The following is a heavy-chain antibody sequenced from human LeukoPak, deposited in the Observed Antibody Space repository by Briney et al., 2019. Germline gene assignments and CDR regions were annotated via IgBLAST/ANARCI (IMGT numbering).Heavy chain of an antibody. CDR3: TRSGLTGMRTYPRTPSYYYGMDV. CDR2: ITYNGVT. D-gene: IGHD2-2*01. V-gene: IGHV4-34*01. Sequence: SETLSLTCAVHGGFNGYHWSWIRQSPGRGLEWIGEITYNGVTNYNPSLKVTISVDTSKSLFSLKLSSVTAADTAVYFCTRSGLTGMRTYPRTPSYYYGMDVWGQGTAVTVSS. J-gene: IGHJ6*02. CDR1: GGFNGYH.